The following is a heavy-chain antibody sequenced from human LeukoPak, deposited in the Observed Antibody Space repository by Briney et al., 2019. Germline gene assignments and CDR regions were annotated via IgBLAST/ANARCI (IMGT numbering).Heavy chain of an antibody. CDR1: GYTFTSYY. J-gene: IGHJ4*02. Sequence: ASVKVSCKASGYTFTSYYMHWVRQAPGQGLEWMGIINPSGGSTSYAQKFQGRVTITADESTSTAYMELSSLRSEDTAVYYCATTKYDYGGNLLGWGFDYWGQGTLVTVSS. CDR3: ATTKYDYGGNLLGWGFDY. D-gene: IGHD4-23*01. CDR2: INPSGGST. V-gene: IGHV1-46*01.